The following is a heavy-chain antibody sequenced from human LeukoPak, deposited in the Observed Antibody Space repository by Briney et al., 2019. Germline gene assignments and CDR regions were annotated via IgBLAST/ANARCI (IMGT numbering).Heavy chain of an antibody. J-gene: IGHJ3*02. CDR1: GFIFSNYS. CDR3: ARAYSSSSGKDAFDI. CDR2: INRSSSTI. V-gene: IGHV3-48*01. D-gene: IGHD6-13*01. Sequence: PGGSLRLSCAASGFIFSNYSMNWVRQAPGKGLEWASYINRSSSTIYYADSVKGRFTISRDTAKNSLYLQMNSLRAEDTAVYYCARAYSSSSGKDAFDIWGQGTMVTVST.